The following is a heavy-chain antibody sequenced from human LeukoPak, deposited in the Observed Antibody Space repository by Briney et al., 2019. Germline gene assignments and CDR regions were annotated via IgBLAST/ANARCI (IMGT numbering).Heavy chain of an antibody. CDR1: GGSISSGNYY. CDR2: INHSGST. Sequence: PSQTLSLTCTVSGGSISSGNYYWSWIRQPPGKGPEWIGEINHSGSTNYNPSLKSRVTTSVDTSKKQFSLKLSSVTAADTAVYYCARGQSSVVTDIPYYFDYWGRGTLVTVSS. CDR3: ARGQSSVVTDIPYYFDY. V-gene: IGHV4-30-4*01. D-gene: IGHD2-21*02. J-gene: IGHJ4*02.